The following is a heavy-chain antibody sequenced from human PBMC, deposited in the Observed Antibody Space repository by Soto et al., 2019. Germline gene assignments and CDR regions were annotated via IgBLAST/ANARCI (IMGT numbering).Heavy chain of an antibody. D-gene: IGHD3-3*01. J-gene: IGHJ6*02. CDR2: ISYDGSNK. CDR1: GFTVSSNY. CDR3: AKPSTPPDFWSGYYYYYYGMDV. Sequence: GGSLRLSCAASGFTVSSNYMSWVRQAPGKGPEWVAVISYDGSNKYYADSVKGRFTISRDNSKNTLYLQMNSLRAEDTAVYYCAKPSTPPDFWSGYYYYYYGMDVWGQGTTVTVSS. V-gene: IGHV3-30*18.